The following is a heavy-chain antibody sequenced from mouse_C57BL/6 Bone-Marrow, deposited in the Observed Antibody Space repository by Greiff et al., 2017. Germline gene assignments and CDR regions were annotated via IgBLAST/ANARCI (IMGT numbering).Heavy chain of an antibody. V-gene: IGHV5-9-1*02. Sequence: EVQVVESGEGLVKPGGSLKLSCAASGFTFSSYAMSWVRQTPEKRLEWVAYISSGGDYIYDADTVKGRFTISRDNARNTLYLQMSSLKSEDTAMYYCTRGGYSNLHCYWGQGTTLTVSS. CDR1: GFTFSSYA. J-gene: IGHJ2*01. CDR3: TRGGYSNLHCY. D-gene: IGHD2-5*01. CDR2: ISSGGDYI.